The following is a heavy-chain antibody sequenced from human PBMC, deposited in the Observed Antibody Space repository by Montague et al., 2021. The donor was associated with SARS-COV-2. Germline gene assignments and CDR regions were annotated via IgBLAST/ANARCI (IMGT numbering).Heavy chain of an antibody. Sequence: SETLSLSCAVYGGSFSGYYWSWIRQPPGKGLEWIGEINHSGSTNYNPSLKSRVTISVDTSKNQFSLKLSSVTAADTAVYYCARGSTVTHYWGQGTLVTVSS. J-gene: IGHJ4*02. D-gene: IGHD4-17*01. CDR3: ARGSTVTHY. CDR1: GGSFSGYY. V-gene: IGHV4-34*01. CDR2: INHSGST.